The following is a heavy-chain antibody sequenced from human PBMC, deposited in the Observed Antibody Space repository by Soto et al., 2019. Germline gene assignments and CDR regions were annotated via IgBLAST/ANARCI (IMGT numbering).Heavy chain of an antibody. V-gene: IGHV3-33*01. CDR1: GFTFSSYG. Sequence: GGSLRLSCAASGFTFSSYGMHWVRQAPGKGLEWVAVIWYDGSNKYYADSVKGRFTISRDNSKNTLYLQMNSLRAEDTAVYYCAREWDFWSGYSPFFDYWGQGTLVTVSS. CDR2: IWYDGSNK. CDR3: AREWDFWSGYSPFFDY. J-gene: IGHJ4*02. D-gene: IGHD3-3*01.